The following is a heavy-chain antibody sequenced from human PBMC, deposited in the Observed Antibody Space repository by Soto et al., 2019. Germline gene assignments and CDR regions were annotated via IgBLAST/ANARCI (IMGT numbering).Heavy chain of an antibody. J-gene: IGHJ4*02. V-gene: IGHV1-2*02. CDR2: INPNSGGT. CDR1: GGTFSSYA. D-gene: IGHD6-13*01. CDR3: ARVGSSWYPPDY. Sequence: ASVKVSCKASGGTFSSYAISWVRQAPGQGLEWMGWINPNSGGTNYAQKFQGRVTMTRDTSISTAYMELSRLRSDDTAVYYCARVGSSWYPPDYWGQGTLVTV.